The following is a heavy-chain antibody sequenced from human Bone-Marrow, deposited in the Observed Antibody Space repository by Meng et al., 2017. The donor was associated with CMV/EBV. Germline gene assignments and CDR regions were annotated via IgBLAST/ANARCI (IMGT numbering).Heavy chain of an antibody. CDR2: ISGSGGNT. CDR1: GLTFNTYV. Sequence: GGSLRLSCAAFGLTFNTYVMSWVRQAPGKGLEWVSIISGSGGNTYSADPVKGRFTISRDNSKNTVYLQLNSLRVEDTAVYYCAKWMGSAVLPGAYVNAMDVWGQGTTVTVSS. CDR3: AKWMGSAVLPGAYVNAMDV. J-gene: IGHJ6*02. V-gene: IGHV3-23*01. D-gene: IGHD1-26*01.